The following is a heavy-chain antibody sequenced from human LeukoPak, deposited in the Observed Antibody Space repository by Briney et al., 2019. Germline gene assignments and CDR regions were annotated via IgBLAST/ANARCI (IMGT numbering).Heavy chain of an antibody. CDR3: ARHLTYYYDSSGYYFWSRGVWFDP. D-gene: IGHD3-22*01. CDR2: IYYSGST. CDR1: GGSISSGGYY. Sequence: SETLSLTCTVSGGSISSGGYYWSWIRQHPGEGLEWIGYIYYSGSTYYNPSLKSRVTISVDTSKNQFSLKLSSVTAADTAVYYCARHLTYYYDSSGYYFWSRGVWFDPWGQGTLVTVSS. J-gene: IGHJ5*02. V-gene: IGHV4-31*03.